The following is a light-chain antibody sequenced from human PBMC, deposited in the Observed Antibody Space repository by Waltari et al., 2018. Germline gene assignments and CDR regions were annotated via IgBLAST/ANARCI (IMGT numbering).Light chain of an antibody. CDR1: QSIGTY. J-gene: IGKJ1*01. Sequence: DIGWTQSPVTLCLSPGDSATLPCRASQSIGTYLTWDQQRPGQAPRPLFYHASTRATGIPDRLSGSGSETDFSLTIDRLEPEDFAVYYCQMYVKLAVTFGQGTKVELK. CDR2: HAS. CDR3: QMYVKLAVT. V-gene: IGKV3-20*01.